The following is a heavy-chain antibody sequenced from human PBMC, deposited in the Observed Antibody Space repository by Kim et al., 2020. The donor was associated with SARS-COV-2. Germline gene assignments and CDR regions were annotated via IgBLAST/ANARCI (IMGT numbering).Heavy chain of an antibody. J-gene: IGHJ6*02. CDR3: ARGVPDFDLYGMDV. D-gene: IGHD3-9*01. V-gene: IGHV4-34*01. Sequence: TPSLKSRITISVATSRNQFSLKPGSLTAADTAVYYCARGVPDFDLYGMDVWGQGTTVTVSS.